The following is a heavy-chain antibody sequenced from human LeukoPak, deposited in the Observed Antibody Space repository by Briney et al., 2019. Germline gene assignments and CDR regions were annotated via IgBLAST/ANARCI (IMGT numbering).Heavy chain of an antibody. CDR2: INPSGGST. D-gene: IGHD4-17*01. Sequence: GASVRVSCKASGYTFTSYYMHWVRQAPGQGREWMGLINPSGGSTSYAQKFQGRVTMTSDTSTSTVYMELSSLRSEDTAVYYCARGMTTVTTGAALIFGYWGQGTLVTVSS. CDR1: GYTFTSYY. V-gene: IGHV1-46*01. CDR3: ARGMTTVTTGAALIFGY. J-gene: IGHJ4*02.